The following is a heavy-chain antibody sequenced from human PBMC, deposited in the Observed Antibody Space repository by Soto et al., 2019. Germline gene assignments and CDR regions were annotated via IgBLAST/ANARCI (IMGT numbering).Heavy chain of an antibody. CDR1: GGTFSSYA. CDR2: IIPIFGTA. J-gene: IGHJ6*02. Sequence: QVQLVQSGAEVKKPGSSVKVSCKASGGTFSSYAISWVRQAPGQGLEWMGGIIPIFGTANYAQKFQGRVTITADKSTSTAYIELSSLRSEDTAVYYCARGVVVEYYGSGTFSPHYYYYGMDVWGQGTKVTVSS. V-gene: IGHV1-69*06. CDR3: ARGVVVEYYGSGTFSPHYYYYGMDV. D-gene: IGHD3-10*01.